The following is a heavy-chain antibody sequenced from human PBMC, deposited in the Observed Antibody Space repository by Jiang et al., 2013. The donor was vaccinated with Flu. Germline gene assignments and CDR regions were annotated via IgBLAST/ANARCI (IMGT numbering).Heavy chain of an antibody. D-gene: IGHD6-19*01. CDR1: GFTFTAYY. Sequence: SGAEVKRPGASVKVSCKSSGFTFTAYYIHWVRQAPGQGLEWMGWINPKSGATKSAPKLQGLVTMTRDTSIDTAYMELTRLTSDDTAVYSCARGAFLYGSEWYDGAMDVWGQGTTVTVSS. V-gene: IGHV1-2*04. CDR3: ARGAFLYGSEWYDGAMDV. J-gene: IGHJ6*02. CDR2: INPKSGAT.